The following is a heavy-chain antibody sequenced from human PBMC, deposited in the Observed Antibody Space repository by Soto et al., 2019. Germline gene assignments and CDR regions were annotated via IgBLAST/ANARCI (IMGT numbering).Heavy chain of an antibody. Sequence: PSETLSLTCAVYGGSFSGYYWSWIRQPPGKGLEWIGEINHSGSTNYNPSLKSRVTISVDTSKNQFSLKLSSVTAADTAVYYCARVYLSDDILTGYDNWFDPWGQGTLVTVSS. CDR3: ARVYLSDDILTGYDNWFDP. D-gene: IGHD3-9*01. CDR1: GGSFSGYY. V-gene: IGHV4-34*01. CDR2: INHSGST. J-gene: IGHJ5*02.